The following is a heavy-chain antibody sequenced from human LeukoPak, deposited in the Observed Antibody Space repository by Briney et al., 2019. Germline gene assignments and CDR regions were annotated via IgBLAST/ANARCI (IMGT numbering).Heavy chain of an antibody. Sequence: GASVKVSCKASGYTFTSYDINWVRQATGQGLEWMGWMNPNSGNTGYAQKFQGRVTITRNTSISTAYMELSSLRSEDTAVYYCATGSITIFGVVAYDAFDIWGQGTMVTVSS. CDR3: ATGSITIFGVVAYDAFDI. CDR1: GYTFTSYD. D-gene: IGHD3-3*01. CDR2: MNPNSGNT. V-gene: IGHV1-8*03. J-gene: IGHJ3*02.